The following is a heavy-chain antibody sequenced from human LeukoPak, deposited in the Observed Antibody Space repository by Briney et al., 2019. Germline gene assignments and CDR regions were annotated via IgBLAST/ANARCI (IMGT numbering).Heavy chain of an antibody. CDR1: GFTFSSPT. CDR3: AITGVRDFDS. CDR2: ITGGADYT. J-gene: IGHJ4*02. D-gene: IGHD5-24*01. Sequence: PGGSLRLSXAASGFTFSSPTMTWVRQAPGKGLEWVSCITGGADYTYHAASVKGRFTIFRDNSKNTLFLQMSSLTADDTAVYYCAITGVRDFDSWGQGTLVTVSS. V-gene: IGHV3-23*01.